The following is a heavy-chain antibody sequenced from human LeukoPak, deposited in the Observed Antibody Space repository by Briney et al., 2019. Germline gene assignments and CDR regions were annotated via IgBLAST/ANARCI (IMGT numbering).Heavy chain of an antibody. J-gene: IGHJ4*02. D-gene: IGHD3-10*01. V-gene: IGHV3-7*01. Sequence: GGSLRLSCAASGFMFSTYWMTWVRQAPGKGLEWVANIKQDGSEKYYVDSVEGRFTISRNNAENSLYLQMSSLRAEDTAVYYCARVEGDSYGSGTYHRHSDYLGQGTLVTVSS. CDR1: GFMFSTYW. CDR3: ARVEGDSYGSGTYHRHSDY. CDR2: IKQDGSEK.